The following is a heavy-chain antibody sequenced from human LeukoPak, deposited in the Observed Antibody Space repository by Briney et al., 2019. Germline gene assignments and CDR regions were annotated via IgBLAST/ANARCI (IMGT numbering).Heavy chain of an antibody. D-gene: IGHD2-2*01. CDR1: GFTFSSYS. Sequence: GGSLRLSCAASGFTFSSYSMNWVRQAPGKGLEWVSSISSSSSYIYYADSVKGRFTISRDNAKNSLYLQMNSLRAEDTAVYYCARDPPNFVVVPAVSFDYWGQGTLVTVSS. CDR2: ISSSSSYI. CDR3: ARDPPNFVVVPAVSFDY. V-gene: IGHV3-21*01. J-gene: IGHJ4*02.